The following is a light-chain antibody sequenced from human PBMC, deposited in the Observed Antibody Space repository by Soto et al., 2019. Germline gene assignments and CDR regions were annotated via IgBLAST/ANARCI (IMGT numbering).Light chain of an antibody. Sequence: EILMTQSPATLSVSPGERATLSCRASRTVGRSYLAWYQQKHGQAPRILIFGASSRDTGVPARFSGSGSETEFTLTISRLQSEDFEVYYCQQYNNWPRTFGQGTKVDIK. V-gene: IGKV3-15*01. CDR2: GAS. CDR3: QQYNNWPRT. CDR1: RTVGRSY. J-gene: IGKJ1*01.